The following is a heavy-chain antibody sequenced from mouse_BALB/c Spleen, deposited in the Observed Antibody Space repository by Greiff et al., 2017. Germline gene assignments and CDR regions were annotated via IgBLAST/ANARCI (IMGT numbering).Heavy chain of an antibody. CDR1: GYSITSDYA. J-gene: IGHJ3*01. D-gene: IGHD2-1*01. V-gene: IGHV3-2*02. CDR3: ASRLPFAY. Sequence: EVQLQESGPGLVKPSQSLSLTCTVTGYSITSDYAWNWIRQFPGNKLEWMGYISYSGSTSYNPSLKSRISITRDTSKNQFFLQLNSVTTEDTATYYCASRLPFAYWGQGTLVTVSA. CDR2: ISYSGST.